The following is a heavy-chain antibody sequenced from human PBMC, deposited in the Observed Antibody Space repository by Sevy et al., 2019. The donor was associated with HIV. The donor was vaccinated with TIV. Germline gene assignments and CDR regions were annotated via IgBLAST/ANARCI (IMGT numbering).Heavy chain of an antibody. CDR3: AREGGDYDILTGYSPRYGMDV. CDR2: VNHSGST. J-gene: IGHJ6*02. Sequence: SETLSLTCVVYGGPFSGYFWSWIRQPPGKGLEWIGEVNHSGSTNYSPSLKSRVTISVDTSKNQFSLKLSSVTAADTAVYYCAREGGDYDILTGYSPRYGMDVWGQGTTVTVSS. D-gene: IGHD3-9*01. V-gene: IGHV4-34*01. CDR1: GGPFSGYF.